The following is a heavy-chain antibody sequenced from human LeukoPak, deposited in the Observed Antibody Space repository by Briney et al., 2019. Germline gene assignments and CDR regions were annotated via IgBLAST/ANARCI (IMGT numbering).Heavy chain of an antibody. CDR1: GFTFSNAW. V-gene: IGHV3-15*01. Sequence: GGSLRPSCAASGFTFSNAWMTWVRQAPGKGLEWVGRIKSRTDGGTTDHAAPVKGRFTISRDDSENTLYLQMNSLKTEDTAIYYYTTDKGTHYWGQGTLVTVSS. J-gene: IGHJ4*02. CDR2: IKSRTDGGTT. CDR3: TTDKGTHY. D-gene: IGHD1-1*01.